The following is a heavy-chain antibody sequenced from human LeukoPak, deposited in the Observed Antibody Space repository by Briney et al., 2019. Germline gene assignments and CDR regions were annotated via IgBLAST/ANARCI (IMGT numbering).Heavy chain of an antibody. J-gene: IGHJ4*02. CDR1: GFTFSSYG. CDR3: AKEGYCSGGSCSSFDY. Sequence: PGGSLRLPCAASGFTFSSYGMHWVRQAPGKGLEWVAVISYDGSNKYYADSVKGRFTISRDNSKNTLYLQMNSLRAEDTAVYYCAKEGYCSGGSCSSFDYWGQGTLVTVSS. V-gene: IGHV3-30*18. CDR2: ISYDGSNK. D-gene: IGHD2-15*01.